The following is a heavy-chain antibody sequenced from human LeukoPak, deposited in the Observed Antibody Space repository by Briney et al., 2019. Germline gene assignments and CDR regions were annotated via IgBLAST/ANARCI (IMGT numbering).Heavy chain of an antibody. V-gene: IGHV3-15*01. Sequence: GGSLRLSCAASGFTFSNAWMSWVRQAPGKGLEWVGRIKSKTDGGTTDYAAPVKGRFTISRDDSKNTLYLQMNSLRAEDTAVYYCASPSPYSGYSDFDYWGQGTLVTVSS. CDR3: ASPSPYSGYSDFDY. J-gene: IGHJ4*02. CDR2: IKSKTDGGTT. D-gene: IGHD5-12*01. CDR1: GFTFSNAW.